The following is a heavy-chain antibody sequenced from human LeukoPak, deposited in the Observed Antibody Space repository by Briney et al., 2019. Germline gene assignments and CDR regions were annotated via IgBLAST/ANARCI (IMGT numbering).Heavy chain of an antibody. CDR2: IYHSGST. Sequence: SETLSLTCTVSGGSISSYYWSWIRQPPGKGLEWIGYIYHSGSTYYNPSLKSRVTISVDRSKNQFSLKLSSVTAADTAVYYCARGGIIAAAGDYWGQGTLVTVSS. J-gene: IGHJ4*02. D-gene: IGHD6-13*01. CDR3: ARGGIIAAAGDY. V-gene: IGHV4-59*12. CDR1: GGSISSYY.